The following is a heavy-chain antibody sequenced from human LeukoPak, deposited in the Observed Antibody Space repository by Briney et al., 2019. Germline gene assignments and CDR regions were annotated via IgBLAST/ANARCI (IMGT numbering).Heavy chain of an antibody. CDR1: GFTFSSYA. CDR2: ISSNGGST. V-gene: IGHV3-64*04. Sequence: GGSLRLSCSASGFTFSSYAMHWVRQAPGKGLEYVSAISSNGGSTYYADSVKGRFTISRDNSKNTLYLQMNSLRAEDTAVYYCAKEPHNYYDQPYYFDYWGQGTLVTVSS. CDR3: AKEPHNYYDQPYYFDY. J-gene: IGHJ4*02. D-gene: IGHD3-22*01.